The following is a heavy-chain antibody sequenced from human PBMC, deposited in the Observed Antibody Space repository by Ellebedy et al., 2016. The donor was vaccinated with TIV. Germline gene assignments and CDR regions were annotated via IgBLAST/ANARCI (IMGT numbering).Heavy chain of an antibody. CDR3: AREPSGVGWYDSSWFDP. J-gene: IGHJ5*02. Sequence: AASVKVSCKASGGTFSRHVISWVRQAPGQGLEWMGRIIPILGIANSAQKFQGRVTITADKSTSTAYMEMSSLRSEDTAVYYCAREPSGVGWYDSSWFDPWGQGTLVTVSS. CDR2: IIPILGIA. V-gene: IGHV1-69*04. CDR1: GGTFSRHV. D-gene: IGHD6-19*01.